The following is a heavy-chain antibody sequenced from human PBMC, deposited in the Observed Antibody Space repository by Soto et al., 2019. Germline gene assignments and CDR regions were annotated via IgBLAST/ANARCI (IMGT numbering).Heavy chain of an antibody. CDR3: ARAVLITYGGAIDNFDY. J-gene: IGHJ4*02. D-gene: IGHD3-16*02. CDR2: FHHSGGT. Sequence: QLQLQESGSGLVKPSQTLSLTWAVSGGSISSAGYTWSWIRQPPGKGLKWIGYFHHSGGTYYNPSHQSRATISQDRSKNQSSLKLSSVTAADTAVYYCARAVLITYGGAIDNFDYWGQGALVTVSS. V-gene: IGHV4-30-2*01. CDR1: GGSISSAGYT.